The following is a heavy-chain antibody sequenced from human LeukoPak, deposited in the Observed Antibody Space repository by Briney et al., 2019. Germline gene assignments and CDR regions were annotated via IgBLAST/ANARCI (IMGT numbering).Heavy chain of an antibody. V-gene: IGHV4-34*01. CDR2: INHSGST. D-gene: IGHD4-17*01. J-gene: IGHJ3*02. CDR3: ARGLDDYGDAFDI. Sequence: SETLCLTCAVYGGSFSGYYWSWIRQPPGKELEWIGEINHSGSTNYNPSLKSRVTISVDTSKNQFSLKLSSVTAADTAVYYCARGLDDYGDAFDIWGQGTMVTVSS. CDR1: GGSFSGYY.